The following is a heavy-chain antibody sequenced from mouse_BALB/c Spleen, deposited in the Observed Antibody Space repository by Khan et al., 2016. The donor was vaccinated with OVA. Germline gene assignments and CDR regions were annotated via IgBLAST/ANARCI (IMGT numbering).Heavy chain of an antibody. CDR2: IYPYDGYT. CDR1: GYTFTNYF. CDR3: TRHGSSYDAMDY. Sequence: QVQLQQPGAELVRPGASVKLSCKASGYTFTNYFINWVKQRPGQGLEWIGNIYPYDGYTTYNQKFKDTATLTVDKSSSTAYMHLSSPTSDDSAVYYCTRHGSSYDAMDYWGQGTSVTVSA. J-gene: IGHJ4*01. V-gene: IGHV1-69*02. D-gene: IGHD1-1*01.